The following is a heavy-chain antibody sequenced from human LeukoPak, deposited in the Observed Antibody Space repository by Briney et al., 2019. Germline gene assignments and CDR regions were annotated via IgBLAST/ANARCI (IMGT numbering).Heavy chain of an antibody. CDR2: FNAGNGNT. J-gene: IGHJ3*02. CDR1: GGTFSSYA. V-gene: IGHV1-3*03. CDR3: ARALGFGYYDSSGPFPDAFDI. D-gene: IGHD3-22*01. Sequence: ASVKVSCKASGGTFSSYAISWVRQAPGQRLEWMGWFNAGNGNTKYSQEFQGRVTITRDTSASTAYMELSSLRSEDMAVYYCARALGFGYYDSSGPFPDAFDIWGQGTMVTVSS.